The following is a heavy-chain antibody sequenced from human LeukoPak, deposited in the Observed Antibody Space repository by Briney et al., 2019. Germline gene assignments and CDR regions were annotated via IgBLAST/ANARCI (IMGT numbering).Heavy chain of an antibody. CDR2: INPNSGGT. V-gene: IGHV1-2*02. CDR3: ARDHSSSWYPDY. CDR1: GYTFTGYY. J-gene: IGHJ4*02. Sequence: ASVKVSCKASGYTFTGYYMHWVRQAPGQGLEWMGWINPNSGGTNYAQKFQGRVTMTRDTSISTAYMELSRLRSDDTAVYYCARDHSSSWYPDYWGQGTLVTASS. D-gene: IGHD6-13*01.